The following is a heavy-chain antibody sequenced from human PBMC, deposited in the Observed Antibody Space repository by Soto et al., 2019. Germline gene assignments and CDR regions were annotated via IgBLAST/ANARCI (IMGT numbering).Heavy chain of an antibody. V-gene: IGHV3-30-3*01. J-gene: IGHJ5*02. Sequence: QVQLVESGGGVVQPGRSLRLSCAASGFTFSSYAMHWVRQAPGKGLEWVAVISYDGSNKYYADSVKGRFTISRDNSKNTLYLQMNSLRAEDTAVYYCARGSPHRDYGVGWFDPWGQGTLVTVSS. CDR3: ARGSPHRDYGVGWFDP. CDR2: ISYDGSNK. CDR1: GFTFSSYA. D-gene: IGHD4-17*01.